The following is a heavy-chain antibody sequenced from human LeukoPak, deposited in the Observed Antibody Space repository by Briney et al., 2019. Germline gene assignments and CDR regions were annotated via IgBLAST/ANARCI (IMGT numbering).Heavy chain of an antibody. CDR1: GFTFSSYA. CDR2: IGGSGHHI. CDR3: AKGGRVISLTVVAVSFNY. D-gene: IGHD3-22*01. V-gene: IGHV3-23*01. J-gene: IGHJ4*02. Sequence: PGGSLRLSCAASGFTFSSYAMNWVRQAPGKGLEWVSTIGGSGHHIYYADSVKGRFTISRDNSENTVHLQMNSLRVEDTAVYYCAKGGRVISLTVVAVSFNYWGQGTLVTVSS.